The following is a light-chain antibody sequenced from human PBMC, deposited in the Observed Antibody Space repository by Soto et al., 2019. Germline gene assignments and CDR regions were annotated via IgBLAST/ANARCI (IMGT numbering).Light chain of an antibody. Sequence: EIVLTQSPGTLSLSPGDRATLSCRASHSINTSFLAWFQQKPGQAPRLLIYAASTRATGIPDRFSGSASETDFTLTINRLEPEDSAVYYCQQYAIAPFSLGPGTKVDIK. CDR3: QQYAIAPFS. V-gene: IGKV3-20*01. CDR1: HSINTSF. J-gene: IGKJ3*01. CDR2: AAS.